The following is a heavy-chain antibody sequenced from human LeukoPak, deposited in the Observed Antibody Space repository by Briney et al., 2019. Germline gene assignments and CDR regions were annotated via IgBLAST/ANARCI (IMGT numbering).Heavy chain of an antibody. J-gene: IGHJ3*01. CDR2: INRDGSST. D-gene: IGHD1-26*01. CDR3: ARAATLGGDDAFDF. Sequence: GGSLRLSCAASEFTFSSYWMHWVRQAPGKGLVWVSRINRDGSSTSYADSVKGRFTISRDNAKNTLYLQMNSLRAEDTAFYYCARAATLGGDDAFDFWGQGTMVTVSS. CDR1: EFTFSSYW. V-gene: IGHV3-74*01.